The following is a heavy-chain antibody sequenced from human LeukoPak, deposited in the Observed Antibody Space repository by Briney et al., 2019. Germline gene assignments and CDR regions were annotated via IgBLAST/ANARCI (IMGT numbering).Heavy chain of an antibody. CDR1: GYSISSGYY. V-gene: IGHV4-38-2*02. Sequence: SETLSLTCTVSGYSISSGYYWGWIRQPPGKGLEWIGSIYHSGSSYYNPSLKSRVTISVDTSKNQFSLKLSSVTAADTAVYYCARDWGNYDFWSGYWGGFDYWGQGTLVTVSS. J-gene: IGHJ4*02. CDR2: IYHSGSS. D-gene: IGHD3-3*01. CDR3: ARDWGNYDFWSGYWGGFDY.